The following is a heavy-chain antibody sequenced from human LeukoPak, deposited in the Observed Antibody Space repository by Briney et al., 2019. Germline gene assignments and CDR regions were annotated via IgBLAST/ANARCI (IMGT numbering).Heavy chain of an antibody. CDR2: INHSGST. CDR1: GGSFSGYY. J-gene: IGHJ4*02. D-gene: IGHD4-17*01. Sequence: SETLSLTYAVYGGSFSGYYWSWIRQPPGKGLEWIGEINHSGSTNYNPSLKSRVTISVDTSKNQFSLKLSSVTAADTAVYYCAREDYGDTRDYFDYWGQGTLVTVSS. CDR3: AREDYGDTRDYFDY. V-gene: IGHV4-34*01.